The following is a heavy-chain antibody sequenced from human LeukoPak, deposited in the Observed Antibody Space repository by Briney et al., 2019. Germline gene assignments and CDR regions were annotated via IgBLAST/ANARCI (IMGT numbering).Heavy chain of an antibody. Sequence: PGRSLRLSCAASGFTFSSYCMHWVRQAPGKGLEWVAVIWYDGSNKYYADSVKGRFTISRDNSKNTLYLQMNSLRAEDTAVYYCARDIHSYGYLDYWGPGTLVTVSS. J-gene: IGHJ4*02. D-gene: IGHD5-18*01. CDR2: IWYDGSNK. V-gene: IGHV3-33*01. CDR1: GFTFSSYC. CDR3: ARDIHSYGYLDY.